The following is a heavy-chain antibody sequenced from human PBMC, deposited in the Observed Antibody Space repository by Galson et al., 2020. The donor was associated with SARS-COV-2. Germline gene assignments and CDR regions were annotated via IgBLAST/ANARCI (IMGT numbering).Heavy chain of an antibody. V-gene: IGHV3-30*18. CDR3: AKGLGYCSSTSCYPDFDY. CDR1: GFTFSSYG. CDR2: ISYDGSNK. Sequence: GSLRLSCAASGFTFSSYGMHWVRQAPGKGLEWVAVISYDGSNKYYADSVKGRFTISRDNSKNTLYLQMNSLRAEDTAVYYCAKGLGYCSSTSCYPDFDYWGQGTLVTVSS. D-gene: IGHD2-2*01. J-gene: IGHJ4*02.